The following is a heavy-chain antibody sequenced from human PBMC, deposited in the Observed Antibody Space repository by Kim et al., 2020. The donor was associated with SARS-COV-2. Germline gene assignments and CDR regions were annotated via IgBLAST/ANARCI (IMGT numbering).Heavy chain of an antibody. Sequence: GGSLRLSCTASGVSVTTYWMHWVRQVPGKGLQWVSRLNNGGTSSTYADFVKGRFAISRDNLKATLYLRMTSLRAEDTAVYFCARGGVTGSLLDYWCQGTLFTVSS. CDR3: ARGGVTGSLLDY. CDR2: LNNGGTSS. V-gene: IGHV3-74*01. CDR1: GVSVTTYW. D-gene: IGHD1-1*01. J-gene: IGHJ4*02.